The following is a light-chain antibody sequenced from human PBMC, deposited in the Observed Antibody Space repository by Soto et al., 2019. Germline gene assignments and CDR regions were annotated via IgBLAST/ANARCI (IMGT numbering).Light chain of an antibody. CDR3: SSFAGGNIYV. CDR2: DVS. V-gene: IGLV2-8*01. Sequence: QSALTQPPSASGSPGQSVTISCTGTSSDVGGYDFVAWHQQHPGKAPRLMIYDVSKRPSGVPDRFSGSKSGYTASLTVSGLQAEDEADYYCSSFAGGNIYVFGTGTKVTVL. CDR1: SSDVGGYDF. J-gene: IGLJ1*01.